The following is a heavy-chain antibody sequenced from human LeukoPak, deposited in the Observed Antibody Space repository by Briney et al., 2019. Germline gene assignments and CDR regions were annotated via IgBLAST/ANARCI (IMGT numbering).Heavy chain of an antibody. V-gene: IGHV3-13*01. CDR2: IGTAGDT. D-gene: IGHD2-15*01. Sequence: TGGSLRLSCAASGFTFSSYDMHWVRQATGKGLEWVSAIGTAGDTYYPGSVKGRFTISRENDKNSLYLQMNSLRAGDTAVYYCARGARRAGYCSGGSCSDYYYYYGMDVWGQGTTVTVSS. CDR3: ARGARRAGYCSGGSCSDYYYYYGMDV. J-gene: IGHJ6*02. CDR1: GFTFSSYD.